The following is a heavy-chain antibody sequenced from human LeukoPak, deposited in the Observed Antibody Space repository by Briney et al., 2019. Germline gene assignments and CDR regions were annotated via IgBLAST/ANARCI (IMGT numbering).Heavy chain of an antibody. D-gene: IGHD3-22*01. Sequence: SETLSLTCAVSGGSISGGGYSWSWIRQPPGKGLEWIGYIYHSGSTYYNPSLKSRVTISVDRSKNQFSLKLSSVTAADTAVYYCAAEEYYDSSGYYGYWGQGTLVTVSS. J-gene: IGHJ4*02. CDR2: IYHSGST. V-gene: IGHV4-30-2*01. CDR3: AAEEYYDSSGYYGY. CDR1: GGSISGGGYS.